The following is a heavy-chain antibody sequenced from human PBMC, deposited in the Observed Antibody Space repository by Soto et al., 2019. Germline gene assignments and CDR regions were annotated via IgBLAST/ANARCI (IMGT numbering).Heavy chain of an antibody. CDR2: IYSTGTT. CDR1: GFTVGNNY. V-gene: IGHV3-53*01. J-gene: IGHJ4*02. D-gene: IGHD3-10*01. CDR3: AKERRGLGRHYNSCGY. Sequence: EVQLVESGGGLIQPGGSLKLSCAASGFTVGNNYMSWVRQAPGKGLEWVSLIYSTGTTKYADSVKGRFTVSRDNANSTLYLQTTRRSAEDTDVYYHAKERRGLGRHYNSCGYWGQGTLVTVS.